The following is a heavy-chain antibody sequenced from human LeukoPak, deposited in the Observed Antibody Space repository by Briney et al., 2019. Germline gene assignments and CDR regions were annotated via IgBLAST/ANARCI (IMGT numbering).Heavy chain of an antibody. Sequence: PSETLSLTCTVSGGSVSSSSYYWGWIRQPRGKGLEWIGSIYHSGSTYYNPSLKSRVTISVDASKNQFSLKLSSVTAADTAVYYCARQFTHCSSTSCLKWCDPWGQGTLVTVSS. D-gene: IGHD2-2*01. V-gene: IGHV4-39*01. CDR2: IYHSGST. CDR3: ARQFTHCSSTSCLKWCDP. CDR1: GGSVSSSSYY. J-gene: IGHJ5*02.